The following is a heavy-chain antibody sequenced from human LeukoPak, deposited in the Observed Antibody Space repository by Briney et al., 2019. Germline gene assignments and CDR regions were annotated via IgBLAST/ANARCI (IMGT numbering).Heavy chain of an antibody. J-gene: IGHJ4*02. Sequence: PGGSLRLSCAASGFTFSSYAMSWVRQAPGKGLEWVSAISGSGGSTYYADSVKGRFTISRDNSKNTLYLQMNSLRAEDTAVYYCAKRGPYGGKGSTSFDYWGQGTLVTVSS. V-gene: IGHV3-23*01. D-gene: IGHD4-23*01. CDR2: ISGSGGST. CDR1: GFTFSSYA. CDR3: AKRGPYGGKGSTSFDY.